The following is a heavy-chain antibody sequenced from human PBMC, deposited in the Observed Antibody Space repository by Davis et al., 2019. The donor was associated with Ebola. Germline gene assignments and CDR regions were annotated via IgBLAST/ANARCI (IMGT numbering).Heavy chain of an antibody. Sequence: GGSLRLSCAASGFTFSSYSMNWVRQAPAKGLEYVSSISSSGDSAHYGDSVKGRFTISRDNSKNTLYLQMNGLRVEDTAVYYCAKNKMTSSGSYGADVWGQGTTVTVSS. CDR3: AKNKMTSSGSYGADV. J-gene: IGHJ6*02. D-gene: IGHD4/OR15-4a*01. CDR1: GFTFSSYS. CDR2: ISSSGDSA. V-gene: IGHV3-23*01.